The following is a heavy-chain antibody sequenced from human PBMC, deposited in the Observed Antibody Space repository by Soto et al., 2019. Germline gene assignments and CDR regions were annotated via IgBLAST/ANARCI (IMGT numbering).Heavy chain of an antibody. CDR2: ISRSGTT. CDR3: ARVGTVTTLRFADV. V-gene: IGHV4-39*07. Sequence: PSETLSLTCTVSGGSINNNYYYWGWVRQPPGKGLEWIASISRSGTTYYNPSLKSRVTKSIDTSRNQFSLTLTSVTAADTAVYYCARVGTVTTLRFADVWGQGTTVTVSS. J-gene: IGHJ6*02. D-gene: IGHD4-17*01. CDR1: GGSINNNYYY.